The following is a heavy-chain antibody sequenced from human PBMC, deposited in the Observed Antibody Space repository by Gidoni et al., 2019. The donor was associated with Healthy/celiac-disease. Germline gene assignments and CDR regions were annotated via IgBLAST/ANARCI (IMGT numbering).Heavy chain of an antibody. CDR3: ASAYYYDSSGYPDAFDI. D-gene: IGHD3-22*01. J-gene: IGHJ3*02. CDR2: IYHSGST. Sequence: QLQLQESGSGLVKPSQTLSLTCAVSGGSISSGGYSWSWIRQPPGMGLEWIGYIYHSGSTYYNPSLKSRVTISVDRSKNQFSLKLSSVTAADTAVYYCASAYYYDSSGYPDAFDIWGQGTMVTVSS. CDR1: GGSISSGGYS. V-gene: IGHV4-30-2*01.